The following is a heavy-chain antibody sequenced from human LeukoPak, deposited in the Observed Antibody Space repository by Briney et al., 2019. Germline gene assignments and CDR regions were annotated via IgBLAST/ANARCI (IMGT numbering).Heavy chain of an antibody. CDR3: AREASRDYDFWSGYYDY. V-gene: IGHV3-74*01. CDR2: IHTDGSIT. CDR1: GFTFSSYW. J-gene: IGHJ4*02. D-gene: IGHD3-3*01. Sequence: GGSLRLSCAASGFTFSSYWMHWVRQAPGKGLVWASRIHTDGSITNYADSVKGRFTISRDNAKNTLYLQMNSLRAEDTAVYYCAREASRDYDFWSGYYDYWGQGTLVTVSS.